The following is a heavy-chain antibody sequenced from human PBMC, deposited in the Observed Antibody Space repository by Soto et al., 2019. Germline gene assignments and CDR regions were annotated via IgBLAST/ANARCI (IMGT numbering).Heavy chain of an antibody. J-gene: IGHJ4*02. Sequence: GGSLRLSCAASGFTFSGYAMSWVRQAPGEGLEWVSAISGSGGSTYYADSVKGRFTISRDNSKNTLYLQMNSLRAEDTAVYYCAKVPDSQYAYWGQGTLVTVSS. CDR3: AKVPDSQYAY. CDR2: ISGSGGST. CDR1: GFTFSGYA. V-gene: IGHV3-23*01. D-gene: IGHD2-8*01.